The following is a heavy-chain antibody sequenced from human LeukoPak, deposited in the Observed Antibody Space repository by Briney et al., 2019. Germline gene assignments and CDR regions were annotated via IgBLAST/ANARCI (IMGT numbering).Heavy chain of an antibody. Sequence: PGGSLRLSCSASGLPFSSYAMHWVRQAPGKGLEYVSAISDGGGSTYYADSVKGRFTISRDNSKNTLYLQMSSLRAEDTAVYFCVRGYSFGPYGMDVWGQGTTVTVSS. J-gene: IGHJ6*02. CDR1: GLPFSSYA. CDR2: ISDGGGST. CDR3: VRGYSFGPYGMDV. V-gene: IGHV3-64D*09. D-gene: IGHD2-15*01.